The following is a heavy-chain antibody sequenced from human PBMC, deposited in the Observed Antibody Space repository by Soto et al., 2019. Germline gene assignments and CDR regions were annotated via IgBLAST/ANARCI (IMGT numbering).Heavy chain of an antibody. CDR1: GFTFSSYG. J-gene: IGHJ6*02. CDR3: ARAGIAVAGYYYYYGMDV. CDR2: IWYDGSNK. D-gene: IGHD6-19*01. V-gene: IGHV3-33*01. Sequence: GGSLRLSCAASGFTFSSYGMRWVRQAPGKGLEWVAVIWYDGSNKYYADSVKGRFTISRDNSKNTLYLQMNSLRAEDTAVYYCARAGIAVAGYYYYYGMDVWGQGTTVTVSS.